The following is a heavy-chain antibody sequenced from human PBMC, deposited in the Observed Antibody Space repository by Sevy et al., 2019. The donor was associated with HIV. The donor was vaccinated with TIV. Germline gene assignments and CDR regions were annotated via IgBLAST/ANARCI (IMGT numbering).Heavy chain of an antibody. CDR1: GFTFSSYG. CDR2: IWYDGSNK. D-gene: IGHD6-13*01. J-gene: IGHJ6*03. CDR3: AKVEAAAGWGFYYYCYMDV. V-gene: IGHV3-33*06. Sequence: GGSLRLSCAASGFTFSSYGMHWVRQAPGKGLEGLAVIWYDGSNKYYADSVKGRFTISRDNSKNTLYLQMNSLRAEDTAVYYCAKVEAAAGWGFYYYCYMDVWGKGTTVTVSS.